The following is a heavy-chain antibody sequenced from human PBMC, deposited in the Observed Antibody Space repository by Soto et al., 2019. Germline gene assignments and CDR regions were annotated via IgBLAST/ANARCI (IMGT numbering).Heavy chain of an antibody. Sequence: SETLSLTCTVSGGSISSYYWSWIRQPPGKGLEWIGYIYYSGSTNYNPSLKSRVTISVDTSKNQFSLKLSSVTAADTAVYYCAREGGTEGAEYFQHWGQGTLVTVSS. CDR1: GGSISSYY. J-gene: IGHJ1*01. D-gene: IGHD3-16*01. V-gene: IGHV4-59*01. CDR3: AREGGTEGAEYFQH. CDR2: IYYSGST.